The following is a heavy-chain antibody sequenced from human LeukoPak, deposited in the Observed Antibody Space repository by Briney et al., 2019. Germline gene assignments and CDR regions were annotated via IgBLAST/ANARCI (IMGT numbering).Heavy chain of an antibody. V-gene: IGHV3-30*02. CDR3: AKAGIVGALDY. CDR2: IWYGGSNK. Sequence: GGSLRLSCAASGFTFSSYAMHWVRQAPGKGLEWVAVIWYGGSNKYYADSVKGRFTISRDNSKNTLYLQMNSLRAEDTAVYYCAKAGIVGALDYWGQGTLVTVSS. D-gene: IGHD1-26*01. CDR1: GFTFSSYA. J-gene: IGHJ4*02.